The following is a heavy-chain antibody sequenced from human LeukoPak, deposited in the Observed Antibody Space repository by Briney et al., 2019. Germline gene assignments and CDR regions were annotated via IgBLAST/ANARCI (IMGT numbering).Heavy chain of an antibody. CDR1: GFTFSSYG. V-gene: IGHV3-23*01. CDR3: ARDWSAAVYAPFDS. Sequence: GGSLRLSCAASGFTFSSYGMSWVRQAPGKGLEWVSAISGSGGSTYYADSVKGRFTISRDNSKNTLYLQMESLRNEDTAVYYCARDWSAAVYAPFDSWGQGTLVTVSS. J-gene: IGHJ4*02. CDR2: ISGSGGST. D-gene: IGHD2-8*01.